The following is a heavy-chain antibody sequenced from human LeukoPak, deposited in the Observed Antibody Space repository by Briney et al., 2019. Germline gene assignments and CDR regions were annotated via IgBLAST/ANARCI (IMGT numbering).Heavy chain of an antibody. CDR3: ARGYSYGYDDYYYGMDV. J-gene: IGHJ6*02. CDR1: GGSISSGGYY. Sequence: SETLSHTCTVSGGSISSGGYYWSWIRQHPGKGLEWIGYIYYSGSTYYNPSLKSRVTISVDTSKNQFSLKLSSVTAADTAVYYCARGYSYGYDDYYYGMDVWGQGTTVTVSS. CDR2: IYYSGST. D-gene: IGHD5-18*01. V-gene: IGHV4-31*03.